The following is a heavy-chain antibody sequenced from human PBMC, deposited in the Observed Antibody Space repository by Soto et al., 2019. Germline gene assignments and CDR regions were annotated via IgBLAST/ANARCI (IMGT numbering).Heavy chain of an antibody. Sequence: GGSLRLSCAASGFTFSSYGMHWVRQAPGKGLEWVAVISYDGSNKYYADSVKGRFTISRDNSKNTLYLQMNSLRAEDTAVYYCAIEKVGAPSVHVFDIWGQGTMVTV. D-gene: IGHD1-26*01. CDR1: GFTFSSYG. V-gene: IGHV3-30*03. J-gene: IGHJ3*02. CDR2: ISYDGSNK. CDR3: AIEKVGAPSVHVFDI.